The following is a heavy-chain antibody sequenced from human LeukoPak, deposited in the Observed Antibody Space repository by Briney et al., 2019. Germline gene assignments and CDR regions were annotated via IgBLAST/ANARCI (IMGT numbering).Heavy chain of an antibody. CDR3: AGDPYGRPLYYFDY. V-gene: IGHV3-30*04. Sequence: PGGSLRLSCAASGFTFSSYAMHWVRQAPGKGLEWVAVISYDGSNKYYADSVKGRFTISRDNSKNTLYLQMNSLRAEDTAVYYCAGDPYGRPLYYFDYWGQGTLVTVSS. J-gene: IGHJ4*02. D-gene: IGHD1-26*01. CDR2: ISYDGSNK. CDR1: GFTFSSYA.